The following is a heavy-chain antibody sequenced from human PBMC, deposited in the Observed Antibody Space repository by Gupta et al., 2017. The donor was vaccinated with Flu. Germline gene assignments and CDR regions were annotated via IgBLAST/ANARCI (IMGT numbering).Heavy chain of an antibody. J-gene: IGHJ5*02. Sequence: EVQLLESGGDLVQPGGSLRLSCRPSGFDFNRSPMRWVRQVPGKGLEWVSSISGGGFSTYYADSVKGRFTTSRDNFSNTLYLEMDRLRTEDTALYYCAKDPGIGDYVVRGWFDPWGQGTRVIVSS. CDR3: AKDPGIGDYVVRGWFDP. CDR2: ISGGGFST. V-gene: IGHV3-23*01. D-gene: IGHD3-10*02. CDR1: GFDFNRSP.